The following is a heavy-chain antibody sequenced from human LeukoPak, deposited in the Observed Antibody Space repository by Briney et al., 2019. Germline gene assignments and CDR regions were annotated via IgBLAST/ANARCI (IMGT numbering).Heavy chain of an antibody. CDR1: GFTFVSYA. Sequence: GGSLRLSCAASGFTFVSYAMTWVRQAPGRGLEWVSAINGGGDTTYYADSVKGRFTISRDKSKNTMYLQMNSLRAEDTALYYCAKALDTYGYMRFDFWGQGTLVTVSS. CDR2: INGGGDTT. V-gene: IGHV3-23*01. CDR3: AKALDTYGYMRFDF. J-gene: IGHJ4*02. D-gene: IGHD5-18*01.